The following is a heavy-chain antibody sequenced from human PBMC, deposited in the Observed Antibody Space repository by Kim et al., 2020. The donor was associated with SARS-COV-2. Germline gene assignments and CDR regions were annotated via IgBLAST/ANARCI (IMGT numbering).Heavy chain of an antibody. Sequence: GGSLRLSCAASGFTFSTYWMNWVRQAPGKGLEWVASMKYDGSEERYVDSVKGRFTISRDNAKKSLYLQMNSLRDEDTAVYYCVRGRFQTADWGQGTLVTVSS. J-gene: IGHJ4*02. CDR2: MKYDGSEE. D-gene: IGHD2-21*02. CDR3: VRGRFQTAD. CDR1: GFTFSTYW. V-gene: IGHV3-7*01.